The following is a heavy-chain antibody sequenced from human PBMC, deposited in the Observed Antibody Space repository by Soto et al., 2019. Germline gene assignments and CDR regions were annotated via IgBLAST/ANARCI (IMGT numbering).Heavy chain of an antibody. CDR3: ARAYYCSGGSCYGFDY. D-gene: IGHD2-15*01. CDR1: GGSISSYY. CDR2: IYYSGST. V-gene: IGHV4-59*01. J-gene: IGHJ4*02. Sequence: SETLSLTCTVSGGSISSYYWSWIRQPPGKGLEWIGYIYYSGSTNYNPSLKSRVTISVDTSKNQFSLKLSSVTAADTAVYYCARAYYCSGGSCYGFDYWGQGTLVTVSS.